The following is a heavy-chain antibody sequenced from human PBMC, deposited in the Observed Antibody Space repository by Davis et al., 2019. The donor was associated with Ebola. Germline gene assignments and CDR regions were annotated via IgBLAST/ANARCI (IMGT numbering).Heavy chain of an antibody. CDR3: ARAVVVPYYGMDV. CDR1: GYTFTSYY. J-gene: IGHJ6*02. CDR2: INPSGGST. Sequence: AASVKVSCKASGYTFTSYYMHWVRQASGQGLEWMGIINPSGGSTSYAQKFQGRVTMTRDTSTSTVYMELSSLRSEDTAVYYCARAVVVPYYGMDVWGQGTTVTVSS. V-gene: IGHV1-46*01. D-gene: IGHD2-2*01.